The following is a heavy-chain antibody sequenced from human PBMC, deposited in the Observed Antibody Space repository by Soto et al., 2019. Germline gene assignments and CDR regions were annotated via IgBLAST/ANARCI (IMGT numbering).Heavy chain of an antibody. Sequence: TLSLTCTVSGGSISSGGYYWSWIRQHPGKGLEWIGYIYYSGSTYYNPSLKSRVTISVDTSKNQFSLKLSSLTAADTAVYYCARSKYSSSSNTEGWFDPWGQGTLVTVSS. CDR1: GGSISSGGYY. J-gene: IGHJ5*02. V-gene: IGHV4-31*03. CDR3: ARSKYSSSSNTEGWFDP. D-gene: IGHD6-6*01. CDR2: IYYSGST.